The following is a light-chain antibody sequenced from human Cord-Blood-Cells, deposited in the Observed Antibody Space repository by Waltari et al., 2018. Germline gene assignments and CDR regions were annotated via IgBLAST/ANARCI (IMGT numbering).Light chain of an antibody. V-gene: IGKV1-5*03. CDR1: QSISSW. Sequence: DIHRTQSPPTLSASVGDRVTNTCRASQSISSWMAWYQKKPGKAPNLRIYNASSLESGVPSRFSGSGSGTEVTHSISSLRPDDFATYYCQQYNSYSRTFGPGTKVAIK. CDR2: NAS. J-gene: IGKJ1*01. CDR3: QQYNSYSRT.